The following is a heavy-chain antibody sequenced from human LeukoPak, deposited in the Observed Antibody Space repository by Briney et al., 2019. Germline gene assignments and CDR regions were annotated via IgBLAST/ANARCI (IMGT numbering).Heavy chain of an antibody. D-gene: IGHD1-1*01. Sequence: QPGGSLRLSCAASGFTFSSYEMNWVRQAPGKGLEWVSYINSGGSTLCYADSVKGRFTISRDNAKNSLYLQMNSLRAEDTAVYYCARIHNLGILAHFDYWGQGTLVTVSS. V-gene: IGHV3-48*03. CDR2: INSGGSTL. CDR3: ARIHNLGILAHFDY. CDR1: GFTFSSYE. J-gene: IGHJ4*02.